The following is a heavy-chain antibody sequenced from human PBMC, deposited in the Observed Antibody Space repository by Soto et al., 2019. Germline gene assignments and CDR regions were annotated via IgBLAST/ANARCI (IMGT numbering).Heavy chain of an antibody. CDR2: INHSGST. Sequence: SETLSLTCTVSGGSISSSSYYWGWIRQPPGKGLEWIGIINHSGSTNYNPSLNSRVTIAVDTSKNQFSLKLSSVTAADTAVYYCASNTRGGYYYYYYGMDVWGQGTTVTVSS. CDR1: GGSISSSSYY. V-gene: IGHV4-39*07. D-gene: IGHD2-2*02. J-gene: IGHJ6*02. CDR3: ASNTRGGYYYYYYGMDV.